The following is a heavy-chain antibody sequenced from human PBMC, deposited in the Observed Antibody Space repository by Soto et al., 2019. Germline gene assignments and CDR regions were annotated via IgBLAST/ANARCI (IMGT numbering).Heavy chain of an antibody. D-gene: IGHD6-13*01. J-gene: IGHJ5*02. V-gene: IGHV4-59*08. CDR1: GGSISSYC. CDR2: VYYSGST. CDR3: ARSYLAAIDP. Sequence: SETLSLTCTVSGGSISSYCLSWIRQPPGKGLEWIGYVYYSGSTNYNPSLKSRVTISVDTSKNQFSLKLSSVTAADTAVYYCARSYLAAIDPWGQGTLVTVSS.